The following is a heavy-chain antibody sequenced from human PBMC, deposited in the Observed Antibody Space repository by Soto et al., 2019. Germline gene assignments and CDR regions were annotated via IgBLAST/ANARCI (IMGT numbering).Heavy chain of an antibody. CDR3: ARFPVSTASYNWFDP. J-gene: IGHJ5*02. CDR1: GYTFTSYG. D-gene: IGHD4-4*01. V-gene: IGHV1-18*01. Sequence: GASVKVSCKASGYTFTSYGISWVRQAPGQGLEWMGWISAYNGNTNYAQKLQGRVTMTTDTSTSTAYMELRSLISDDTAVYYCARFPVSTASYNWFDPWGQGTLVTVSS. CDR2: ISAYNGNT.